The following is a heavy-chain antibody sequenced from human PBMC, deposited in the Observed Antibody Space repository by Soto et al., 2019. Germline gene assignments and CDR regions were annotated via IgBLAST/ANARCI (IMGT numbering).Heavy chain of an antibody. Sequence: GGSLRLSCAASGFTFSSYGMHWVRQAPGKGLEWVAVISYDGSNKYYADSVKGRFTISRDDSKNTLYLQMNSLRAEDTAVYYCAKDPGKPYYDFSGGTSRCYYGMDVWGQGTTVTVSS. CDR2: ISYDGSNK. D-gene: IGHD3-3*01. J-gene: IGHJ6*02. CDR1: GFTFSSYG. V-gene: IGHV3-30*18. CDR3: AKDPGKPYYDFSGGTSRCYYGMDV.